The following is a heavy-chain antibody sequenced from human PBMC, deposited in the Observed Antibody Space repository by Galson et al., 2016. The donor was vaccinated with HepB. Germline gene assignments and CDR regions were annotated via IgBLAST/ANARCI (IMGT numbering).Heavy chain of an antibody. D-gene: IGHD2-8*02. J-gene: IGHJ4*02. CDR3: ARAGGYCAGGVCPGLSRYCDS. Sequence: SLRLSCAASGFPFRRYAMHWVRQAPGKGLEWVSVIWFDGSDKYYADSVKGRFNISRDNSRDTLYLQMDSLRAEDTAGYYCARAGGYCAGGVCPGLSRYCDSWGQGTLVTVSS. V-gene: IGHV3-33*01. CDR1: GFPFRRYA. CDR2: IWFDGSDK.